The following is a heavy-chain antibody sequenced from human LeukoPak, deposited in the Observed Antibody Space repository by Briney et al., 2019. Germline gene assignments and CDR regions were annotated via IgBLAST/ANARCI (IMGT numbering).Heavy chain of an antibody. CDR1: GFTFSSYD. V-gene: IGHV3-13*01. J-gene: IGHJ3*02. D-gene: IGHD3-22*01. CDR2: IGTADDT. CDR3: ARAHYYDSSATDAFDI. Sequence: GGSLRLSCAASGFTFSSYDMHWVRQATGKGLEWVSAIGTADDTYYPGSVKGRFTISRENAKNSLYLQMNSLRAGDTAVYYCARAHYYDSSATDAFDIWGQGTMVTVSS.